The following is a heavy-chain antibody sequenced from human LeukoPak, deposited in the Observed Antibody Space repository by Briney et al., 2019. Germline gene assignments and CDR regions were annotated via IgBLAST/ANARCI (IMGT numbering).Heavy chain of an antibody. Sequence: ASVKVSCKASGYTFTSYDINWVRQATGQGLEWMGWMNPNSGNTGYAQKFQGRVTMTRNTSISTAYMELSSLRSEDTDVYYCAREGIAARTLGYWGQGTLVTVSS. CDR1: GYTFTSYD. V-gene: IGHV1-8*01. J-gene: IGHJ4*02. CDR3: AREGIAARTLGY. CDR2: MNPNSGNT. D-gene: IGHD6-6*01.